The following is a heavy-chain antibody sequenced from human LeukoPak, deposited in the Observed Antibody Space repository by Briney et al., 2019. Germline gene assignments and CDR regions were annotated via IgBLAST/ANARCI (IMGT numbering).Heavy chain of an antibody. CDR3: ARDDPPRYYFDY. CDR2: MTSGGSTI. V-gene: IGHV3-48*03. J-gene: IGHJ4*02. Sequence: GGSLRLSCAASGFTFSSYEMNWVRQAPGKGLEWVAYMTSGGSTIYYADSVKGRFTISRDNAKNSLYLQMDSLRAEDTAVYYCARDDPPRYYFDYWGQGTLVTVSS. CDR1: GFTFSSYE.